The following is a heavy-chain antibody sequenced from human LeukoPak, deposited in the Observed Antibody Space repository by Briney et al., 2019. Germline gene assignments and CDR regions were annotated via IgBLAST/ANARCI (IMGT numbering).Heavy chain of an antibody. CDR3: ARGIAVAGTNWFDP. CDR1: GGSFSGYY. CDR2: INHSGST. V-gene: IGHV4-34*01. Sequence: PSETLSLTCAVYGGSFSGYYWSWIRQPPGKGLEWIGEINHSGSTNYNPSLKSRVTISVDTSKNQFSLKLSSVTAADTAVCYCARGIAVAGTNWFDPWGQGTLVTVSS. D-gene: IGHD6-19*01. J-gene: IGHJ5*02.